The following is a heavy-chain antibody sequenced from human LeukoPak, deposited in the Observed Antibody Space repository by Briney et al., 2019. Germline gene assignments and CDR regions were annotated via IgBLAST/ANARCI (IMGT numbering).Heavy chain of an antibody. CDR2: ISDSGGRT. CDR1: GITLSNYG. J-gene: IGHJ4*02. Sequence: PGGSLRLSCAVSGITLSNYGMSWVRQAPGKGLEWVAGISDSGGRTKYADSVQGRFTISRDNPKNTLYLQMNSLRPEDTAVYFCAKRGVVIRVILVGFHKEAYYFDSWGQGVLVTVSS. D-gene: IGHD3-22*01. V-gene: IGHV3-23*01. CDR3: AKRGVVIRVILVGFHKEAYYFDS.